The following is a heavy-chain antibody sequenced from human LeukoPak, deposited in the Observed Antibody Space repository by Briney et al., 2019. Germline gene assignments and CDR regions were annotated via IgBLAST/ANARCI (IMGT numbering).Heavy chain of an antibody. V-gene: IGHV3-7*01. Sequence: GGSLRLSCAASGFTFSSYWMSWVRQAPRKGLEWVANIKQDGSEKYYVDSVKGRFTISRDNAKNSLYLQMNSLRAEDTAVYYCARESGKKYCSGGSCYYFDYWGQGTLVTVSS. J-gene: IGHJ4*02. CDR2: IKQDGSEK. D-gene: IGHD2-15*01. CDR1: GFTFSSYW. CDR3: ARESGKKYCSGGSCYYFDY.